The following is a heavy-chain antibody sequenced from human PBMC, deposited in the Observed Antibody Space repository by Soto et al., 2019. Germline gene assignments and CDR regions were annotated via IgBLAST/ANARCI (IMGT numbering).Heavy chain of an antibody. D-gene: IGHD1-1*01. CDR2: IYATGTT. CDR1: GASISGFY. V-gene: IGHV4-4*07. CDR3: VRDGTKTLRDWFDP. J-gene: IGHJ5*02. Sequence: AXETLSLTGTVSGASISGFYWSWIRKSAGKGLEWIGRIYATGTTDYNPSLKSRVMMSVDTSKKQFSLKLRSVTAADTAVYYCVRDGTKTLRDWFDPWGQGISVTVSS.